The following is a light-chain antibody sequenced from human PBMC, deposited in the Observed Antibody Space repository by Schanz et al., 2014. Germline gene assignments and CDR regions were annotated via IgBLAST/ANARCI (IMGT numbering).Light chain of an antibody. J-gene: IGLJ2*01. V-gene: IGLV2-8*01. Sequence: QSALTQPPSASGSPGQSVTLSCTGTSSDIGDYNYVSWYQQHPGKAPKLMIYEVSKRPSGVPDRFSGSKSGNTASLTVSGLQAEDEADYYCSSYAGSSNLVFGGGTKLTV. CDR2: EVS. CDR3: SSYAGSSNLV. CDR1: SSDIGDYNY.